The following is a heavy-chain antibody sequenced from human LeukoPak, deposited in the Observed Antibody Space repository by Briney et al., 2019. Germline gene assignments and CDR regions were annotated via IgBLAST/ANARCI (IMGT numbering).Heavy chain of an antibody. Sequence: SETLSLTCTVSGGSISSYYWSWIRQPAGKGLEWIGRIYTSGSTNYNPSLKSRVTISGDTSKSQFSLRLSSVTAADTAVYYCARASYSYDINGWVPFDYWGQGTLVTVSS. J-gene: IGHJ4*02. V-gene: IGHV4-4*07. CDR3: ARASYSYDINGWVPFDY. D-gene: IGHD3-22*01. CDR2: IYTSGST. CDR1: GGSISSYY.